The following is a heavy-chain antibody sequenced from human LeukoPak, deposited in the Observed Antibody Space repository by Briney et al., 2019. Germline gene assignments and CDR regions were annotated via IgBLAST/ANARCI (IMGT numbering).Heavy chain of an antibody. CDR2: MYHSGST. CDR3: ARDLYVYMDV. D-gene: IGHD3-16*01. J-gene: IGHJ6*03. V-gene: IGHV4-38-2*02. Sequence: SETLSLTCTVSGYSISSGYYWGWIRQPPGKGLECIGTMYHSGSTFYNPSLKSRVTISVDTSKNQFSLKLTSMTAADTAVYYCARDLYVYMDVWGKGTTVTVSS. CDR1: GYSISSGYY.